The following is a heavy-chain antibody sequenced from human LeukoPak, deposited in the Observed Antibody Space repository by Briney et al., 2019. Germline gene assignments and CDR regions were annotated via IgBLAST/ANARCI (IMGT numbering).Heavy chain of an antibody. CDR1: GGTFSSYA. CDR2: IIPIFGTA. D-gene: IGHD2-15*01. CDR3: ARAENPCASGGSCYHLDY. Sequence: SVKVSCKASGGTFSSYAISWVRQAPGQRLEWMGGIIPIFGTANYAQKFQGRVTITADESTSTAYMELSSLRSEDTAVYYCARAENPCASGGSCYHLDYWGQGTLVTVSS. V-gene: IGHV1-69*13. J-gene: IGHJ4*02.